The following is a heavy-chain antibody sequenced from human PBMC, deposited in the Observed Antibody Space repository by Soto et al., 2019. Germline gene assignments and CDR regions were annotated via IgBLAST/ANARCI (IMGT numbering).Heavy chain of an antibody. CDR1: GDSVSSNSAA. CDR3: ARTRSPITGRRRKDIVATDFDY. V-gene: IGHV6-1*01. Sequence: PSQTLSLTCAISGDSVSSNSAAWNWIRQSPSRGLEWLGRTYYRSKWYNDYAVSVKSRITINPDTSKNQFSLQLNSVTPEDTAVYYCARTRSPITGRRRKDIVATDFDYWGQGTLVTVSS. CDR2: TYYRSKWYN. J-gene: IGHJ4*02. D-gene: IGHD5-12*01.